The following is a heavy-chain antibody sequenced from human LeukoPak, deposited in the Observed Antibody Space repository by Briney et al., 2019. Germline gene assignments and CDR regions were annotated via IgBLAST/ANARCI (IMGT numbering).Heavy chain of an antibody. V-gene: IGHV4-59*08. CDR3: ARHNSGLRYFDWFTPYNWFDP. Sequence: SETLSLTCTVSGGSISSYYWSWIRQPPGKGLEWIGYIYYSGSTNYNPSLKSRVTISVDTSKNQFSLKLSSVTAADTAVYYCARHNSGLRYFDWFTPYNWFDPWGQGTLVTVSS. D-gene: IGHD3-9*01. CDR1: GGSISSYY. J-gene: IGHJ5*02. CDR2: IYYSGST.